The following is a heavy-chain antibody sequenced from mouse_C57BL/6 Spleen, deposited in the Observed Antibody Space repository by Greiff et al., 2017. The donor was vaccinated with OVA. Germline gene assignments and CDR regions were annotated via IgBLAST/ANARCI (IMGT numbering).Heavy chain of an antibody. CDR3: ARSGVFAY. CDR1: GYTFTSYW. D-gene: IGHD3-1*01. J-gene: IGHJ3*01. V-gene: IGHV1-69*01. CDR2: IDPSDSYT. Sequence: QVQLQQSGAELVMPGASVKLSCKASGYTFTSYWMHWVKQRPGQGLEWIGEIDPSDSYTNYNQKFKGKSTLTVDKSSSTAYMQLSSLTSEDSAVYYCARSGVFAYWGQGTLVTVSA.